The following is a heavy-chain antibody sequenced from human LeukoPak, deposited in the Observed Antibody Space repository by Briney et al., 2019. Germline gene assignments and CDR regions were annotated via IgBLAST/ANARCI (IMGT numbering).Heavy chain of an antibody. V-gene: IGHV4-31*03. CDR3: AADLGYCSSNSCRYFDL. Sequence: SETLSLTCTVSGGSISSGGYYWSWIRQHPGKGLEWIGYIYYSGSTYYNPSLKSRVTISVDTSKNQFSLKLSSVTAADTAVYYCAADLGYCSSNSCRYFDLWGRGTLVTVSS. CDR2: IYYSGST. CDR1: GGSISSGGYY. D-gene: IGHD2-2*01. J-gene: IGHJ2*01.